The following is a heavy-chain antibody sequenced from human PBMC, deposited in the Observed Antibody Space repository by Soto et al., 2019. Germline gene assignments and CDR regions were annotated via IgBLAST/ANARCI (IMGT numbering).Heavy chain of an antibody. CDR3: VRHRPHYGDYVHN. CDR2: MYHTGGT. J-gene: IGHJ4*02. CDR1: GGSITTSSYY. Sequence: QLQLQESGPGLVRPSETLSLTCTVSGGSITTSSYYWGWVRQSPEKGLEWIGSMYHTGGTYYSPSFRSRVTMSADTSKNQVSMSLTSVTATDTAVYYCVRHRPHYGDYVHNWGQGTLVTVSS. D-gene: IGHD4-17*01. V-gene: IGHV4-39*01.